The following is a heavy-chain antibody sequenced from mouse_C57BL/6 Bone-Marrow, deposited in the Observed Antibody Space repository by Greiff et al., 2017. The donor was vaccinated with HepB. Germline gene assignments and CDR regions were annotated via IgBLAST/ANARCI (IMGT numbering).Heavy chain of an antibody. CDR1: GYTFTSYG. CDR2: IYPRSGNT. Sequence: QVQLQQSGAELARPGASVKLSCKASGYTFTSYGISWVKQRTGQGLEWIGEIYPRSGNTYYNEKFKGKATLTADKSSSTAYMELRSLTSEDSAVYFCARSFDYGGAYWGQGTLVTVSA. J-gene: IGHJ3*01. V-gene: IGHV1-81*01. CDR3: ARSFDYGGAY. D-gene: IGHD2-4*01.